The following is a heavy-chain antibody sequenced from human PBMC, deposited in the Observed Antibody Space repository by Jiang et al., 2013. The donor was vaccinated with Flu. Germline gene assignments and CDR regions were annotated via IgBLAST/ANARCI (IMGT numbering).Heavy chain of an antibody. V-gene: IGHV1-18*01. J-gene: IGHJ3*02. CDR1: GYTFTSYA. D-gene: IGHD6-19*01. Sequence: SGAEVKKPGASVKVSCKASGYTFTSYAMHWVRQAPGQRLEWMGWISAYNGNTNYAQKLQGRVTMTTDTSTSTAYMELRSLRSDDTAVYYCARGQGQGIAVAGTHKAFDIWGQGTMVTVSS. CDR2: ISAYNGNT. CDR3: ARGQGQGIAVAGTHKAFDI.